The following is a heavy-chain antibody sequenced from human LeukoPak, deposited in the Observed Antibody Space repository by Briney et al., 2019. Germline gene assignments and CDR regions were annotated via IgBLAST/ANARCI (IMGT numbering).Heavy chain of an antibody. D-gene: IGHD3-22*01. V-gene: IGHV1-46*01. CDR2: INPSGGST. Sequence: ASVKVSCKASGYTFTSYYMHWVRQAPGQGLEWMGIINPSGGSTSYAQKFQGRVTMTRDTSTSTVYMELSSLRSEDTAVYYCARDRRYYDSSGYVDAFDIWGQGTMVTVSS. CDR1: GYTFTSYY. J-gene: IGHJ3*02. CDR3: ARDRRYYDSSGYVDAFDI.